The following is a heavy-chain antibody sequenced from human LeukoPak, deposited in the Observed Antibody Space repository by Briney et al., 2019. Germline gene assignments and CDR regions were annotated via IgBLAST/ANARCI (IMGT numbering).Heavy chain of an antibody. V-gene: IGHV4-34*01. CDR2: INHSGST. J-gene: IGHJ4*02. D-gene: IGHD1-1*01. CDR1: GGSFSGYY. Sequence: PSETLSLTCAVYGGSFSGYYWSWIRQPPGKGLEWIGEINHSGSTNYNPSLKSRVTISVDTSKNQFSLKLSSVTAADTAVYYCARQPSRREPQLFPDYWGQGTLVTVSS. CDR3: ARQPSRREPQLFPDY.